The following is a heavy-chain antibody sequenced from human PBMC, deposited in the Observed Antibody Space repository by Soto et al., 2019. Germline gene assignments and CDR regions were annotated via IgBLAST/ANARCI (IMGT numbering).Heavy chain of an antibody. CDR1: GESFSGYY. V-gene: IGHV4-34*01. Sequence: SETLSLTCAVYGESFSGYYWSWIRQPPGKGLEWIGEINHSGSTNYNPSLKSRVTISVDTSKNQFSLKLSSVTAADTAVYYCARGPVLRCCYDYWGQGTLVTVSS. D-gene: IGHD3-10*02. CDR2: INHSGST. CDR3: ARGPVLRCCYDY. J-gene: IGHJ4*02.